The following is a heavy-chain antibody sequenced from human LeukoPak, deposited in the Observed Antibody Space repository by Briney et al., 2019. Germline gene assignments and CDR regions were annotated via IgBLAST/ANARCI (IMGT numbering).Heavy chain of an antibody. Sequence: TLSPTCTGPGRPSISHYGSWIRRPPGKRLEWIGYIYTSGSTNYNPSLKSRVTISVDTSKNQFSLKLSSVTAADTAVYYCAREHDYGGRGFDYWGQGTLVTVSS. CDR2: IYTSGST. CDR3: AREHDYGGRGFDY. J-gene: IGHJ4*02. D-gene: IGHD4-23*01. V-gene: IGHV4-59*11. CDR1: GRPSISHY.